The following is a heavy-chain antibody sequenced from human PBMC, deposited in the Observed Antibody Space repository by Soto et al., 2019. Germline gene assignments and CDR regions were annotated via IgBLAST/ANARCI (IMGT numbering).Heavy chain of an antibody. Sequence: QVQLQQWGAGLLKPSETLSLTCAVYVGSFSDYYWSWIRQPPGKGLEWIGEMNHSGSTKYNPSLKNRVTISVDTSKNQFSLKLTSVTAADTAVYYCARPKVPRYPSAFDVWGQGTMVTVSS. CDR3: ARPKVPRYPSAFDV. CDR2: MNHSGST. D-gene: IGHD3-9*01. J-gene: IGHJ3*01. V-gene: IGHV4-34*01. CDR1: VGSFSDYY.